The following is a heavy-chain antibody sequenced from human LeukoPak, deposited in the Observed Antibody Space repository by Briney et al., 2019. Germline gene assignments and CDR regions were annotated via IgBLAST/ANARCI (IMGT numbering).Heavy chain of an antibody. CDR2: INAGNGNT. CDR1: GYTFTGYY. CDR3: ARGGKIVVVPAAISWFDP. D-gene: IGHD2-2*01. V-gene: IGHV1-3*01. Sequence: ASVKVSCKASGYTFTGYYMHWVRQAPGQGLEWMGWINAGNGNTKYPQKFQGRVTITRDTSASTAYMELSSLRSEDTAVYYCARGGKIVVVPAAISWFDPWGQGALVTVSS. J-gene: IGHJ5*02.